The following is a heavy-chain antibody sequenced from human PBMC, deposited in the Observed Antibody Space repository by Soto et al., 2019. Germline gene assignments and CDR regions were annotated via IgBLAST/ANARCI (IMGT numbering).Heavy chain of an antibody. J-gene: IGHJ6*02. CDR2: IRDSGDT. Sequence: QVQLQESGPGLVKPSETLSLICSDSGGSISSHNWGWIRLPPGKGLEWIGSIRDSGDTSYNPSLNSRVTMSMNTSTKELSLKLTSVTAADTAVYYCVRQGFGALPGLVDVWGQGTTVTVSS. CDR3: VRQGFGALPGLVDV. D-gene: IGHD3-10*01. V-gene: IGHV4-59*08. CDR1: GGSISSHN.